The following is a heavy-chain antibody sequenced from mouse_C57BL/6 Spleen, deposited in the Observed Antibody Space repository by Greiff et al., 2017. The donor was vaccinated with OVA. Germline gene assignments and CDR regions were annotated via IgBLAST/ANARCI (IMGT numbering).Heavy chain of an antibody. V-gene: IGHV1-64*01. CDR1: GYTFTSYW. CDR3: AKYTTGDALDY. D-gene: IGHD1-1*01. Sequence: QVQLQQPGAELVKPGASVKLSCKASGYTFTSYWMHWVKQRPGQGLEWIGMIHPNSGSTNYNEKFKSKATLTVDKSSSTAYMQLSSLTSEDSAVYYGAKYTTGDALDYWGQGTTVTVSS. CDR2: IHPNSGST. J-gene: IGHJ4*01.